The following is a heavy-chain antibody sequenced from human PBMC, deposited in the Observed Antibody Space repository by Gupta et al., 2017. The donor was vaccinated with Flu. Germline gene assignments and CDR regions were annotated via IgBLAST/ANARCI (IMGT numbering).Heavy chain of an antibody. D-gene: IGHD2-2*03. CDR1: GDPFRSYA. CDR3: ARELEIVVVPAATPVAFDI. Sequence: VQLVQSGAAVTQPGSSVMFSCKASGDPFRSYAISWFRQAPGKGLEWMGGIIRIFGTANYAQKFQGRVTITEDESTSTAYMELSSLRSEDTAVYYCARELEIVVVPAATPVAFDIWGQGTMVTVSS. V-gene: IGHV1-69*01. CDR2: IIRIFGTA. J-gene: IGHJ3*02.